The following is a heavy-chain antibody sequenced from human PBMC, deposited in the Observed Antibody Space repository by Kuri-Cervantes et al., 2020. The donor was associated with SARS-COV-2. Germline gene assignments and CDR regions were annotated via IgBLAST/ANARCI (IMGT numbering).Heavy chain of an antibody. Sequence: LRLSCTVSGGSISSGSYYWSWIRQPAGKGLEWIGHIYTSGSTNYNPSLKSRVTISVDTSKNQFSLKLSSVTAADTAVYYCARGQLWVRMLDYWGQGTLVTVSS. D-gene: IGHD5-18*01. CDR1: GGSISSGSYY. V-gene: IGHV4-61*09. CDR3: ARGQLWVRMLDY. J-gene: IGHJ4*02. CDR2: IYTSGST.